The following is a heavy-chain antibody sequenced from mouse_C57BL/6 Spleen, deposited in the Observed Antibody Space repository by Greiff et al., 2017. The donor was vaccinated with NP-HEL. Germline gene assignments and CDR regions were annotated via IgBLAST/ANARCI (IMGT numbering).Heavy chain of an antibody. J-gene: IGHJ2*01. Sequence: QVQLQQSGPELVKPGASVKISCKASGYAFSSSWMNWVKQRPGKGLEWIGRIYPGDGDTNYNGKFKGKATLTADKASSTAYMQLSSLTSEDSAVCFCAREECYFGYWGQVTTLTVSS. CDR1: GYAFSSSW. V-gene: IGHV1-82*01. CDR3: AREECYFGY. CDR2: IYPGDGDT.